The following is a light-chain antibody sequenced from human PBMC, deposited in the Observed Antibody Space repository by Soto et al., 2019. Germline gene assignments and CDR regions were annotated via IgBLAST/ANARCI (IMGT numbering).Light chain of an antibody. J-gene: IGKJ5*01. V-gene: IGKV2D-29*01. Sequence: EIVMTQTPLSLLVAHGQPASVPXKPSESLLGSDGKTYLYWXLQQQGXTPKXXXDEXSNRFSGGPDKLSGSGSGTDFTLKISRMEAEDFGAYYCMQSIQVTSTFGQGTRLEIK. CDR3: MQSIQVTST. CDR1: ESLLGSDGKTY. CDR2: EXS.